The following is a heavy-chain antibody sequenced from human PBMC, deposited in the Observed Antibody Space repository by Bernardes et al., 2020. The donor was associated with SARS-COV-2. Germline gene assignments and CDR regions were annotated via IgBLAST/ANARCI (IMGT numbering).Heavy chain of an antibody. J-gene: IGHJ4*02. Sequence: VESLCLSCAASGFSFSNFAMHWVRQAPGKGLAWVAIISYEERTEYNAESVKGRFTISRDNSNNTVFLQMTRLGPDDTAVYYCAGEGDDPTSSYFDFWGQGALVTGSS. CDR2: ISYEERTE. CDR1: GFSFSNFA. D-gene: IGHD2-21*02. V-gene: IGHV3-30*19. CDR3: AGEGDDPTSSYFDF.